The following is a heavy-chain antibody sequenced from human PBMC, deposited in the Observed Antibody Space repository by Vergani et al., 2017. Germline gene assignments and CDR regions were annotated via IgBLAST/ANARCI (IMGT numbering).Heavy chain of an antibody. CDR3: ARATGPSNYGQLVLYYYYMDV. Sequence: EVQLVETGGGLIQPGGSLRLSCAASGFTVSSNYMSWVRQAPGKGLEWVSVIYSGGSTYYADSVKGRFTISIDNSKNTLFLQMNSLRAEDTAVYYCARATGPSNYGQLVLYYYYMDVWGKGSTVTVSS. CDR1: GFTVSSNY. CDR2: IYSGGST. V-gene: IGHV3-53*02. D-gene: IGHD6-6*01. J-gene: IGHJ6*03.